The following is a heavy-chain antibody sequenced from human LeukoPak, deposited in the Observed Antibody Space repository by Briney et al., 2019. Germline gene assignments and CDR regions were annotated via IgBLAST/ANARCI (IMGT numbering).Heavy chain of an antibody. CDR1: GGSISSGGYY. J-gene: IGHJ4*02. V-gene: IGHV4-61*08. D-gene: IGHD5-12*01. Sequence: SETLSLTCTVSGGSISSGGYYWSWIRQPPGKGLEWIGYIYHSGSTYYNPSLKSRVTISVDTSKNQFSLKLSSVTAADTAVYYCARVDLGGLDYWGQGTLVTVSS. CDR3: ARVDLGGLDY. CDR2: IYHSGST.